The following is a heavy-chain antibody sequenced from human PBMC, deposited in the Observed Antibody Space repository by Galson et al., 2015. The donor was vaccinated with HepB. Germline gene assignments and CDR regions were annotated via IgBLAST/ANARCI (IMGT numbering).Heavy chain of an antibody. CDR3: ARGGMAELARDYYDYMDV. CDR2: ISYDGSNK. CDR1: GFTFSSYA. V-gene: IGHV3-30-3*01. Sequence: SLRLSCAASGFTFSSYAMHWVRQAPGKGLEWVAVISYDGSNKYYADSVKGRFTISRDNSKNTLYLQMNSLRAEDTAVYYCARGGMAELARDYYDYMDVWGKGTTVTVSS. D-gene: IGHD3-10*01. J-gene: IGHJ6*03.